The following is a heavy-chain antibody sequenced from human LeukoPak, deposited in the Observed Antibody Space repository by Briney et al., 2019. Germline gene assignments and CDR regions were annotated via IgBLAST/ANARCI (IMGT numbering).Heavy chain of an antibody. D-gene: IGHD3-22*01. CDR3: ARGPYSYDSSGAFDI. CDR2: IYNSGNT. Sequence: PSETLSLTCTVSGGSISGYYWSWIRQPPGEGLEWIGYIYNSGNTNYNPSLKSRVTISVDTSKNQFSLKLSSVTAADTAVYFCARGPYSYDSSGAFDIWGQGTMVTVSS. V-gene: IGHV4-59*08. J-gene: IGHJ3*02. CDR1: GGSISGYY.